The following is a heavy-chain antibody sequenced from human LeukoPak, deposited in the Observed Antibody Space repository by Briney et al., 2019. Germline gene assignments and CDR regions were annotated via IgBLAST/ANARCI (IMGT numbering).Heavy chain of an antibody. Sequence: PGGSLRLSCAASGFTFSSYSMNWVRQAPGKGLEWVSSISSSSSYIYYADSVKGRFTISRDNAKNSLYLQMNSLRAEDTAVYYCARDLSMIVVDSPPDAFDIWGQGTMVTVSS. CDR1: GFTFSSYS. J-gene: IGHJ3*02. CDR3: ARDLSMIVVDSPPDAFDI. CDR2: ISSSSSYI. V-gene: IGHV3-21*01. D-gene: IGHD3-22*01.